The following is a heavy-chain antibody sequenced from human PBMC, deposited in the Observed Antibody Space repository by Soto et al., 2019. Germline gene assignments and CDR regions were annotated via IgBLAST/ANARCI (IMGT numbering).Heavy chain of an antibody. D-gene: IGHD2-2*01. V-gene: IGHV3-49*04. J-gene: IGHJ6*01. Sequence: SLRLSCKVSGFTLRDYAISWVRQAPGKGLQWVGFMRAKAFGGTTEYATFVKGRFTISRDDSKSVAYLQMNSLETEDTAVYYCTREGAYTSPPYYYFYAMDVWGRGTRVTVSS. CDR2: MRAKAFGGTT. CDR3: TREGAYTSPPYYYFYAMDV. CDR1: GFTLRDYA.